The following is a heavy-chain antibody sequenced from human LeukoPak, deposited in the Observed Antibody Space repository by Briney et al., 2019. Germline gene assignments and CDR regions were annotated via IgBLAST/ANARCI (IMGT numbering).Heavy chain of an antibody. CDR1: GFTFSSYA. J-gene: IGHJ5*02. D-gene: IGHD3-3*01. CDR2: ISGSGGST. Sequence: PGGSLRLSCAASGFTFSSYAMSWVRQAPGKGLEWVSAISGSGGSTYYADSVKGRFTISRDNSKNTLYLQMNSLRAEDTAVYYCAKGDVLRFLEWFKGFDPWGQGTLVTVSS. CDR3: AKGDVLRFLEWFKGFDP. V-gene: IGHV3-23*01.